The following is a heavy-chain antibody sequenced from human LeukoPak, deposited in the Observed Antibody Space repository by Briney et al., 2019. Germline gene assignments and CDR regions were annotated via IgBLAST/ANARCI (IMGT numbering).Heavy chain of an antibody. CDR3: AKAPVTSCSGAFCYPFDS. CDR2: ISYDGSNK. CDR1: GFTFSSYG. D-gene: IGHD2-15*01. V-gene: IGHV3-30*12. J-gene: IGHJ4*02. Sequence: GGSLRLSCAASGFTFSSYGMHWVRQVPGKGLEWVAVISYDGSNKYHADSVKGRFTVSRDNSRNTLYLQMNSLRAEDTAVYYCAKAPVTSCSGAFCYPFDSWGQGTLVTVSS.